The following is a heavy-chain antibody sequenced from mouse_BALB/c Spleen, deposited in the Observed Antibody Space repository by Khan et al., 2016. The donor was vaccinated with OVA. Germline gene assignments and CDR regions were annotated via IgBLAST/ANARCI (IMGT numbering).Heavy chain of an antibody. J-gene: IGHJ3*01. V-gene: IGHV1-5*01. CDR1: GYTFTSYW. CDR2: IYPGNSDT. D-gene: IGHD2-12*01. CDR3: TRFCYRFAY. Sequence: EVQLQQSGTVLARPGTSVKMSCKASGYTFTSYWMHWVKQRPGQGLEWIGAIYPGNSDTSYNQKFTGKAKLTAVTSTSTAYSERSSLTNEDSAVYYCTRFCYRFAYGVQGTLVTVSA.